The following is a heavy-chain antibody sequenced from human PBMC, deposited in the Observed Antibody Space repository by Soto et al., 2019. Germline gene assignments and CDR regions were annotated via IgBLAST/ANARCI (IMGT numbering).Heavy chain of an antibody. CDR1: GGSISSGGYY. CDR2: IYYSGST. V-gene: IGHV4-31*03. J-gene: IGHJ4*02. Sequence: SETLSLTCTVSGGSISSGGYYWSWIRQHPGKGLEWIGYIYYSGSTYYNPSLKSRVTISVDTSKNQFSLKLSSVTAADTAVYYCARDSPYYFDYWGQGTLVTVSS. CDR3: ARDSPYYFDY.